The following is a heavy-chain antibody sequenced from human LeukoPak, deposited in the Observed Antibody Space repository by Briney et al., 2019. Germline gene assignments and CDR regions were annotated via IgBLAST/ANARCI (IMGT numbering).Heavy chain of an antibody. CDR3: AIFSGSDPFDI. CDR1: GYTFTSYY. CDR2: ISAYNGNT. J-gene: IGHJ3*02. Sequence: ASVKVSCKASGYTFTSYYLYWVRQAPGQGLEWMGWISAYNGNTNYAQKLQGRVTMTTDTSTSTAYMELRSLRSEDTAVYYCAIFSGSDPFDIWGQGTMVTVSS. V-gene: IGHV1-18*04. D-gene: IGHD1-26*01.